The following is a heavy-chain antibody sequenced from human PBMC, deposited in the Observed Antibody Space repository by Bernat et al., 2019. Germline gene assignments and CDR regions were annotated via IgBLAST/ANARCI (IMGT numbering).Heavy chain of an antibody. CDR2: INHSGST. V-gene: IGHV4-34*01. CDR3: ATLGRSTVNSLLAY. CDR1: GGSCSGYY. J-gene: IGHJ4*02. D-gene: IGHD2-15*01. Sequence: QVQLQQGGAGLVKPSETLSLTCAVDGGSCSGYYWSWIRQPPGKGREWIGEINHSGSTNYNPSLKSRVTISVDTSKNQFSLKLRSVPAADTAVYYCATLGRSTVNSLLAYWGQGTLVTVSS.